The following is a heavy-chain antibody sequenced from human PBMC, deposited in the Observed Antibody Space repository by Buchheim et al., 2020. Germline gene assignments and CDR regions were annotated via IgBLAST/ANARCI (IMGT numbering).Heavy chain of an antibody. J-gene: IGHJ4*02. V-gene: IGHV3-21*01. CDR1: GFTFSSYS. CDR3: AVGPYCSSTSCHGD. Sequence: EVQLVESGGGLVKPGGSLRLSCAASGFTFSSYSMNWVRQAPGKGLEWVSSISSSSSYIYYADSVKGRFTISSDNAKTSLDLQMNSLRAEDTAVYYCAVGPYCSSTSCHGDWGQGTL. CDR2: ISSSSSYI. D-gene: IGHD2-2*01.